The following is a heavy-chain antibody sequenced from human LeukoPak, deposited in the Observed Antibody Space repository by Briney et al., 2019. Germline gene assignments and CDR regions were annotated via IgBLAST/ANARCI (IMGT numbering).Heavy chain of an antibody. Sequence: RLGGSLRLSCAAYGFTFSNYAMHWIRQAPGKGLQWVAVISYDGNIEYYTDSVKGRFNISRDNSNSALYLQMNGLRTEDTAVYYCARFRNVRRGSDGYFFDYWGQGTLATVSS. CDR3: ARFRNVRRGSDGYFFDY. V-gene: IGHV3-30*04. CDR1: GFTFSNYA. J-gene: IGHJ4*02. D-gene: IGHD5-12*01. CDR2: ISYDGNIE.